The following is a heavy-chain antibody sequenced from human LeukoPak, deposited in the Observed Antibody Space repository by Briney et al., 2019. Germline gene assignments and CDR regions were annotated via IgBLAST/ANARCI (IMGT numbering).Heavy chain of an antibody. CDR3: ARALVGATTYHFDY. CDR1: GGSISSSGYY. Sequence: SETLSLTCTVSGGSISSSGYYWGWIRQPPGKGLEWIGSMYYSGSTYYNPSLKSRVTISVDTSKNQFSLKLSSVTAADTAVYYCARALVGATTYHFDYWGQGTLVTVSS. J-gene: IGHJ4*02. V-gene: IGHV4-39*07. CDR2: MYYSGST. D-gene: IGHD1-26*01.